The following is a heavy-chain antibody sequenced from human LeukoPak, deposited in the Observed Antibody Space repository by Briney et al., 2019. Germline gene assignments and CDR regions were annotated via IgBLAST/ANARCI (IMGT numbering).Heavy chain of an antibody. Sequence: SETLSLTCAVSGYSISSGYYWGWIRQPPGKGLEWIGSIYHSGSTYYNPSLKSRVTISVDTSTNQFSLKLSSVTAADTAVYYCARRVLDCSSTSCYTGYAFDIWGQGTMVTVSS. CDR3: ARRVLDCSSTSCYTGYAFDI. V-gene: IGHV4-38-2*01. J-gene: IGHJ3*02. D-gene: IGHD2-2*02. CDR2: IYHSGST. CDR1: GYSISSGYY.